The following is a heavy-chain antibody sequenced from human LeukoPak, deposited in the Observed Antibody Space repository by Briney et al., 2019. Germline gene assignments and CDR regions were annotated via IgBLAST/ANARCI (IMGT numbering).Heavy chain of an antibody. CDR3: ARGGHRQKEF. CDR2: IKPDGSDR. D-gene: IGHD3-10*01. V-gene: IGHV3-7*01. Sequence: GGSLRLSCAASGFTFSNYWMTWVRQSPGKGLEWVAIIKPDGSDRYSVDSEKGRSTVSRDNAKNSLYLQMSSLRAEDTAVYYCARGGHRQKEFWGQGTLVTVSS. J-gene: IGHJ4*02. CDR1: GFTFSNYW.